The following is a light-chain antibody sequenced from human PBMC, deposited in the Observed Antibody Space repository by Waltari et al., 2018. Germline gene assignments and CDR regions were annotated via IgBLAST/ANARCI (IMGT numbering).Light chain of an antibody. Sequence: QSVLTQPPSASGTPGQKVTISFNGSRSNIGSNYVYWYQQFPGTAPKLLIFKNNQRPSGVPDRFSDSKSGTSASLAINGLRSEDEADYYCAAWDDSLSGLVLGGGTKVTVL. CDR1: RSNIGSNY. J-gene: IGLJ3*02. CDR3: AAWDDSLSGLV. CDR2: KNN. V-gene: IGLV1-47*01.